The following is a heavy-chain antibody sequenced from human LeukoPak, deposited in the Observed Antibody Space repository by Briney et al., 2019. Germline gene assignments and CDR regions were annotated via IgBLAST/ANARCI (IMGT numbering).Heavy chain of an antibody. J-gene: IGHJ6*03. CDR3: ARVAFSKYHYYMDV. Sequence: ASVKVSCKASGYSFRTFGITWVRHAPGQGLEWMGWLSAHIDDTRYSQKFQGRVTVTIDTSTTTAYMELRNLRSDDTAVYFCARVAFSKYHYYMDVWGKGTTVTVSS. D-gene: IGHD4-11*01. CDR1: GYSFRTFG. V-gene: IGHV1-18*01. CDR2: LSAHIDDT.